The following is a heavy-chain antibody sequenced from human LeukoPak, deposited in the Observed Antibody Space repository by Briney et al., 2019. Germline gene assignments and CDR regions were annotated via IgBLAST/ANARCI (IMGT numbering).Heavy chain of an antibody. Sequence: SETLSLTCAVYGGSFSSYYXXXXXXPXXXXXXXXXXXXXXGSTXXXXSLXXRXXXXXXTSKNQFSLKLSSVTAADTAVYYCAXGRPRYYYGSGSYYRGPFDYWGQGTLVTVSS. J-gene: IGHJ4*02. V-gene: IGHV4-34*01. CDR1: GGSFSSYY. CDR2: XXXXGST. CDR3: AXGRPRYYYGSGSYYRGPFDY. D-gene: IGHD3-10*01.